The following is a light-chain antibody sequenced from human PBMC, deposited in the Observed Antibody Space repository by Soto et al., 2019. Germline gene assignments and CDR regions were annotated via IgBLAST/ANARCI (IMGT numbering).Light chain of an antibody. CDR1: SSDVGGYNY. CDR2: HVS. Sequence: SVLTQPASVSGSPGQSITISCTGTSSDVGGYNYVSWYQQYPGKAPKLMIYHVSNRPSGVSNRFSGSKSGNSASLTISGLQAEDGADYYCSSYTSTSTYVFGTGTKVTV. J-gene: IGLJ1*01. V-gene: IGLV2-14*01. CDR3: SSYTSTSTYV.